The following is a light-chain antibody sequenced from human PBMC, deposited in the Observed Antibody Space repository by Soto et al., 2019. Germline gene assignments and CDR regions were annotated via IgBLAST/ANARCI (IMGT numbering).Light chain of an antibody. CDR3: QQYKNWPPPT. V-gene: IGKV3-15*01. CDR1: QSVGSH. CDR2: GAS. Sequence: EIVMTQSPATLSVSPGERATLSCRASQSVGSHLAWYQQKPGQAPRLLIFGASNRATGVPARFSGSGSGTEFTLTISSLQSEDFAVYYCQQYKNWPPPTFGGGTKVQIK. J-gene: IGKJ4*01.